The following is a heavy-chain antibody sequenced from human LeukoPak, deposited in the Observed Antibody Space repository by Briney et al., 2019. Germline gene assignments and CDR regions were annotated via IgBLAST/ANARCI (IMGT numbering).Heavy chain of an antibody. D-gene: IGHD6-13*01. CDR1: GFTVSSNY. Sequence: GGSLRLSCAASGFTVSSNYMSWVRQAPGKGLEWVSVIYSGGNTYYADSEKGRFTISGDNSKNTLYLQMNSLRAEDTAVYYCARDVYIAASGVNWFDPWGQGTLVTVSS. J-gene: IGHJ5*02. CDR2: IYSGGNT. CDR3: ARDVYIAASGVNWFDP. V-gene: IGHV3-53*01.